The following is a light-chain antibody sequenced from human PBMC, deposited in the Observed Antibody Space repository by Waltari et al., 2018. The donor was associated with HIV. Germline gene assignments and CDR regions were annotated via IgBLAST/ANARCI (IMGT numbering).Light chain of an antibody. CDR3: QSYDSSLSGWV. Sequence: QSVLTQPPSVSGAPGQRVTISCTGSSSNIGAGYDIHWYLHLPGTAPKLLIYGNSNRPSGVPDRFSGSKSGTSASLAITGLRAEDEADYYCQSYDSSLSGWVFGGGTKLTVL. V-gene: IGLV1-40*01. J-gene: IGLJ3*02. CDR2: GNS. CDR1: SSNIGAGYD.